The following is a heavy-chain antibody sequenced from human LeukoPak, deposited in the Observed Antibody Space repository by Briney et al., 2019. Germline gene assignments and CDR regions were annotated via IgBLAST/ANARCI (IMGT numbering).Heavy chain of an antibody. CDR3: ARVIAVAGPFDY. D-gene: IGHD6-19*01. J-gene: IGHJ4*02. V-gene: IGHV4-30-2*01. CDR2: IYHSGST. Sequence: SETLSLTCAVSGDSVSSGGSPWSWIRQPPGKGLEWIGYIYHSGSTYYNPSLKSRVTISVDKSKNQFSLKLSSVTAADTAVYYCARVIAVAGPFDYWGQGTLVTVSS. CDR1: GDSVSSGGSP.